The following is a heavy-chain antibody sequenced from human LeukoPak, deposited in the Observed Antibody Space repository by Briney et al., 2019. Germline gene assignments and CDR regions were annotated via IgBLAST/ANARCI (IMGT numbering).Heavy chain of an antibody. CDR1: GFTFTHYG. Sequence: GTLRLSCAASGFTFTHYGMNWVRQAPGKGLEWVSGIRANGETTYYADSVRGRFTISRDNSRSMVWLQMNSLTAEDTAMYYCGRDLNWGAFDIRGLGTLVTVSS. V-gene: IGHV3-23*01. J-gene: IGHJ3*02. D-gene: IGHD7-27*01. CDR2: IRANGETT. CDR3: GRDLNWGAFDI.